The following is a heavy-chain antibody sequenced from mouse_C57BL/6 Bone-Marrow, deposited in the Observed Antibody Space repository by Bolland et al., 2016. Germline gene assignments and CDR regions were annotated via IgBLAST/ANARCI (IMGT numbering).Heavy chain of an antibody. CDR2: FPGSGST. Sequence: FPGSGSTYYNEKFKGKATLTVDKSSSTAYMLLSSLTSEDSAVYFCARGAAQDYLDYWGQGTT. D-gene: IGHD3-2*02. V-gene: IGHV1-75*01. CDR3: ARGAAQDYLDY. J-gene: IGHJ2*01.